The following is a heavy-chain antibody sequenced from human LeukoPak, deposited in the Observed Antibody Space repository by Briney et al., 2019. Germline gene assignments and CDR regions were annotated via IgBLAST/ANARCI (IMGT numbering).Heavy chain of an antibody. CDR2: LTGGGGET. Sequence: SGGSLGLSCAGSGFTLRIYSMNWVRQAPGKGLEWVSTLTGGGGETSYADSVKGRFTMSRDSSNNKVFLQMNNMKPEDTAVYDCARCPLEGYEGNYFLYYFDSWGQGTQVTVSS. J-gene: IGHJ4*02. D-gene: IGHD2/OR15-2a*01. CDR3: ARCPLEGYEGNYFLYYFDS. CDR1: GFTLRIYS. V-gene: IGHV3-23*01.